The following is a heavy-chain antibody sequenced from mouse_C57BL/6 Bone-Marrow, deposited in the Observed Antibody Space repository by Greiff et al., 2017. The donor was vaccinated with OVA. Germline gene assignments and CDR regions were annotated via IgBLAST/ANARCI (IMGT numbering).Heavy chain of an antibody. D-gene: IGHD1-1*01. CDR1: GFSLTSGYY. Sequence: EVQLQESGPGLVKPSQSLSLPCSVTGFSLTSGYYWNWIRQFPGNKLAWMGYISYDGSNNYNPSLKTRISITRDTSKNQFFLKLNSVTTEDTATYYCARAPVYYGSKAWVDYWGQGTTLTVSA. CDR3: ARAPVYYGSKAWVDY. V-gene: IGHV3-6*01. J-gene: IGHJ2*01. CDR2: ISYDGSN.